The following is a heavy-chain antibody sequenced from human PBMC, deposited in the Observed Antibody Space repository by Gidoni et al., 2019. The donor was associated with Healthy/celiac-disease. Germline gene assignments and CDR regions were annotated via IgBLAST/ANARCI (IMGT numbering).Heavy chain of an antibody. V-gene: IGHV3-11*05. CDR3: ARDGYPKNKLHNRGAYGMDV. D-gene: IGHD1-1*01. CDR1: GFTFRDYS. Sequence: QVQLVESGGGLVKPGGSLRLSCAASGFTFRDYSMSWIRQAPGKGLEWVSYISSSSSYTNYADSVKGRFTISRDNAKNSLYLQRNSLRAEDTAVYYCARDGYPKNKLHNRGAYGMDVWGQGTTVTVSS. CDR2: ISSSSSYT. J-gene: IGHJ6*02.